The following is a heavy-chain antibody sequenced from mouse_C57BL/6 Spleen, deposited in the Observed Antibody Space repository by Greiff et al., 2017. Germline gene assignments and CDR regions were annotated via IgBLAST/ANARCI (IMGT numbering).Heavy chain of an antibody. J-gene: IGHJ3*01. CDR1: GFNIKDDY. Sequence: VQLQQPGAELVRPGASVKLSCTASGFNIKDDYMHWVKQRPEQGLEWIGWIDPENGDNEYASKFQGKATLTADTSSNTAYLQLSSLTSEDTAVXYCLRGGGTAQATSVAYWGQGTLVTVSA. CDR3: LRGGGTAQATSVAY. V-gene: IGHV14-4*01. CDR2: IDPENGDN. D-gene: IGHD3-2*02.